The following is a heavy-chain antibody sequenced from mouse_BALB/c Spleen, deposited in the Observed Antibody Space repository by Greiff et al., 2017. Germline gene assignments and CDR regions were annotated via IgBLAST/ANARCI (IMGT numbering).Heavy chain of an antibody. J-gene: IGHJ4*01. D-gene: IGHD1-1*01. CDR1: GYTFTSYY. Sequence: VQLQQSGPELVKPGASVRISCKASGYTFTSYYIHWVKQRPGQGLEWIGWIYPGNVNTKYNEKFKGKATLTADKSSSTAYMQLSSLTSEDSAVYFCARRDYGSSWDYAMDYWGQGTSVTVSS. CDR3: ARRDYGSSWDYAMDY. V-gene: IGHV1S56*01. CDR2: IYPGNVNT.